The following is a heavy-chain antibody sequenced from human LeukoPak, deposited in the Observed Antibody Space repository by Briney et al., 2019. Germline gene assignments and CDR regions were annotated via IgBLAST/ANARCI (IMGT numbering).Heavy chain of an antibody. V-gene: IGHV3-30-3*01. D-gene: IGHD3-10*01. CDR1: GFTFSSYA. J-gene: IGHJ4*02. CDR2: ISYDGSNK. Sequence: GGSLRLSCAASGFTFSSYAMHWVRQAPGKGLEWVAVISYDGSNKYYADSVKGRFTISRDNSKNTLYLQMNSLRAEDTAVYYCARDGGMVRGVIVPLYFDYWGQGTLVTVSS. CDR3: ARDGGMVRGVIVPLYFDY.